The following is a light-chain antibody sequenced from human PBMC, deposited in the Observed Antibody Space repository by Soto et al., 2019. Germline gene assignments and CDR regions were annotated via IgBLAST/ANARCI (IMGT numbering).Light chain of an antibody. CDR3: QQYGSSTPNT. Sequence: EIVLTQSPGTLSLSPGERATLSCRASQSVSNSYLAWYQQKPGQAPRLLIYDASSRATGIPDRFSGSGSGTDFTLTISRLEPEDFAVYYCQQYGSSTPNTFGQGNKLEIK. V-gene: IGKV3-20*01. J-gene: IGKJ2*01. CDR1: QSVSNSY. CDR2: DAS.